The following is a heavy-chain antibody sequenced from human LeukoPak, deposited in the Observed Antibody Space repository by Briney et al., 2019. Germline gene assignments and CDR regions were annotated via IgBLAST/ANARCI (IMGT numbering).Heavy chain of an antibody. V-gene: IGHV3-30*03. CDR3: ARDHSSGPNPGYSSSWYAFDYYGMDV. D-gene: IGHD6-13*01. J-gene: IGHJ6*02. CDR1: GFTFSSYG. CDR2: ISYDGSNK. Sequence: GGSLRLSCAASGFTFSSYGMHWVRQAPGKGLEWVAVISYDGSNKYYADSVKGRFTISRDNSKNTLYLQMNSLRAEDTAVYYCARDHSSGPNPGYSSSWYAFDYYGMDVWGQGTTVTVSS.